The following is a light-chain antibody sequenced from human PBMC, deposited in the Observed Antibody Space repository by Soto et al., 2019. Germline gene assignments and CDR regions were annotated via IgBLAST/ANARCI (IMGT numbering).Light chain of an antibody. V-gene: IGLV2-23*01. CDR2: EGN. Sequence: QSALTQPASVSGSPGQSITISCAGSISDVGSSNLVSWYQQHPGKVPNLIIYEGNRRPSGVSSRFSGSNSGKTASLTISGLQAEDEADYYCCSYVGARRYVFVIATKLTVL. J-gene: IGLJ1*01. CDR3: CSYVGARRYV. CDR1: ISDVGSSNL.